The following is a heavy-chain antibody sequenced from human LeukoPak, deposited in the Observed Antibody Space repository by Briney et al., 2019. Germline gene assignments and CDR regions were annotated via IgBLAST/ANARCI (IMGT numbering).Heavy chain of an antibody. CDR2: ISGSGDST. V-gene: IGHV3-23*01. CDR1: GFTFSTYA. Sequence: GGSLRLSCAASGFTFSTYAMSWVRQAPGKGLEWVSSISGSGDSTYYADSVKGRFTISRDNAKNSLYLQMNSLRAEDTAVYYCAITGSYYCWGQGTLVTVSS. J-gene: IGHJ4*02. D-gene: IGHD1-26*01. CDR3: AITGSYYC.